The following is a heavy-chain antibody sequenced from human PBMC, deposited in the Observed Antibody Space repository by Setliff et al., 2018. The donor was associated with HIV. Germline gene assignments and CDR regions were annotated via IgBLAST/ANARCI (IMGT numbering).Heavy chain of an antibody. CDR2: VYYSGGT. CDR3: ARLGDSGYDFRGYFDY. V-gene: IGHV4-39*01. J-gene: IGHJ4*02. D-gene: IGHD5-12*01. CDR1: GGSVSDTSYY. Sequence: SETLSLTCTVSGGSVSDTSYYWGWIRQPPGKGLEWLANVYYSGGTYHNPSLNSRVTISVDTSRNQFSLKLTSVTAADTALYFCARLGDSGYDFRGYFDYWGQGKLVTVSS.